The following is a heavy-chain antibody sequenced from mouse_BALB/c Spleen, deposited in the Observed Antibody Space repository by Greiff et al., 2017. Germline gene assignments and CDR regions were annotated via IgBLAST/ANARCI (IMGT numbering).Heavy chain of an antibody. CDR2: IHYSGST. J-gene: IGHJ1*01. CDR1: GYSFTSGYS. V-gene: IGHV3-1*02. Sequence: EVQLQESGPDLVKPSQSLSLTCTVSGYSFTSGYSWHWIRQFPGNKLEWMGYIHYSGSTNYNPSLKSRISITRDTSKNQFFLQLNSVTTEDTATYYCACCGNYYWCFDDWGAGTTVTVSS. CDR3: ACCGNYYWCFDD. D-gene: IGHD2-1*01.